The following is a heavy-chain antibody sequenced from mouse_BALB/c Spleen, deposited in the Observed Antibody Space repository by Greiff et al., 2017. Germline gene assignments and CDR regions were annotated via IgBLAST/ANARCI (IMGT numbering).Heavy chain of an antibody. D-gene: IGHD1-1*01. Sequence: EVQRVESGAELVRPGALVKLSCKASGFNITDYYMHWVKQRPEQGLEWIGWIDPENGNTIYDPKFQGKASITADTSSNTAYLQLSSLTSEDTAVYYCASPHYYGSSSWFAYWGQGTLVTVSA. J-gene: IGHJ3*01. CDR3: ASPHYYGSSSWFAY. CDR2: IDPENGNT. CDR1: GFNITDYY. V-gene: IGHV14-1*02.